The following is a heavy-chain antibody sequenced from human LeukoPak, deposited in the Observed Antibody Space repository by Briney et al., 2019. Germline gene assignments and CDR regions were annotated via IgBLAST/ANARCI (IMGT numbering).Heavy chain of an antibody. Sequence: GGSLRLSCAASRFIFSNYAMHWVRQAPGKGLEWVSAISGSGGSTYYADSVKGRFTISRDNSKNTLYLQMNSLRAEDTAVYYCAKDSARGLKLVHFDYWGQGTLVTVSS. V-gene: IGHV3-23*01. CDR1: RFIFSNYA. CDR2: ISGSGGST. J-gene: IGHJ4*02. D-gene: IGHD6-6*01. CDR3: AKDSARGLKLVHFDY.